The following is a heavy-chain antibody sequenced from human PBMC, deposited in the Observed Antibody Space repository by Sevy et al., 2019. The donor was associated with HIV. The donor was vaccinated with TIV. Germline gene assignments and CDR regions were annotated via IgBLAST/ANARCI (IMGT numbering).Heavy chain of an antibody. J-gene: IGHJ6*02. CDR1: GFTLSTYW. Sequence: GGSLRLSCAASGFTLSTYWMHWARQAPGKGLVWVSRVNSDGSRTIYANSVKGRFTISRDNAKNTLYLQMNSLRAEDTAVYYCARTASMDYFFYYAMDVWGQGTTVTVSS. CDR3: ARTASMDYFFYYAMDV. CDR2: VNSDGSRT. V-gene: IGHV3-74*01.